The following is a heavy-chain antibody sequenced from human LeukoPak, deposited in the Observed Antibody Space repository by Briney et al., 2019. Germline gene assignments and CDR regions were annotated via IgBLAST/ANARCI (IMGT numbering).Heavy chain of an antibody. CDR1: GYTFTDYY. V-gene: IGHV1-46*01. J-gene: IGHJ4*02. CDR3: AREGVGYSLFDY. D-gene: IGHD3-10*01. Sequence: ASVKVSCKASGYTFTDYYMHWVRQAPGQGLEWMGIINPSGGITSYAQKFQGRVTMTRDTSTSTVYMELNNLRSEDTAVYYCAREGVGYSLFDYWGQGTLVTVSS. CDR2: INPSGGIT.